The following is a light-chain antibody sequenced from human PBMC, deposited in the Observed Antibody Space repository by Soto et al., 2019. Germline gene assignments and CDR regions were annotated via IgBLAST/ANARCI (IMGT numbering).Light chain of an antibody. Sequence: QSVLTQPPSVSAAPGQTVTISCSGSSSNIGSNYVSWYQQLPGTAPKLLIYENYERPSGIPDRFSGSKSGTSATLGITGLQTGDEADYYCGAWDGSLTGGVFGGGTQLTVL. J-gene: IGLJ2*01. CDR1: SSNIGSNY. CDR3: GAWDGSLTGGV. V-gene: IGLV1-51*02. CDR2: ENY.